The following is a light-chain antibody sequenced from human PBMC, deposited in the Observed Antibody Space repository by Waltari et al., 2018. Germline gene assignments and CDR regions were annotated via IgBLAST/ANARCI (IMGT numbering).Light chain of an antibody. CDR2: DVN. V-gene: IGLV2-11*01. CDR1: SSDVGGYNY. CDR3: CSYAGSYIFGV. Sequence: PRSVSGSPGQSVTISCTGTSSDVGGYNYVSWYQQHPGKAPKLMIHDVNKRPSGVPDRFSGSKSGNTASLTISGLHAEDEADYYCCSYAGSYIFGVFGGGTKLTVL. J-gene: IGLJ2*01.